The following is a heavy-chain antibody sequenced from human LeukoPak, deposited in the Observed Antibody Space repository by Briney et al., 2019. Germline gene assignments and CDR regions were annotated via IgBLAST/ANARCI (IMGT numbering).Heavy chain of an antibody. Sequence: ASVKVSCKAFGYTFTSYGISWVRQAPGQGLEWMGWISAYNGNTNYAQKLQGRVTMTTDTSTSTAYMELRSLRSDDTAVYYCARFLKIVVVPAAAGYWGQGTLVTVSS. CDR2: ISAYNGNT. V-gene: IGHV1-18*01. D-gene: IGHD2-2*01. CDR1: GYTFTSYG. J-gene: IGHJ4*02. CDR3: ARFLKIVVVPAAAGY.